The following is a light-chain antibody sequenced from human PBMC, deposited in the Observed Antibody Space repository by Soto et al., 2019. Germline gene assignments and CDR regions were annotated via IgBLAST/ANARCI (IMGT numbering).Light chain of an antibody. Sequence: MTQSPATLSVSLGGRATLSCRASQSVSNNYLAWYQQKPGQAPRLLISYASSRATGIPARFSGSGSGTDFTLTISRLEPEDFAVYYCQQYGSSQWTFGQGTKVDIK. CDR3: QQYGSSQWT. CDR2: YAS. CDR1: QSVSNNY. V-gene: IGKV3-20*01. J-gene: IGKJ1*01.